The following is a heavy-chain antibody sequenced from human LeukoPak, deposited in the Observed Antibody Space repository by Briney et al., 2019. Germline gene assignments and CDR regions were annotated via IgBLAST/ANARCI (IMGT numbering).Heavy chain of an antibody. Sequence: GGSLRLSCAASGFTFSSYSMSWVRQAPGKGLEWVSSISYSSYYIYYADSLKGRFTISRDNAKNSLYLQMNSLRADDTALYYCAKNLFNPLRPAWGQGTLVTVSS. CDR2: ISYSSYYI. D-gene: IGHD2/OR15-2a*01. CDR1: GFTFSSYS. CDR3: AKNLFNPLRPA. V-gene: IGHV3-21*04. J-gene: IGHJ5*02.